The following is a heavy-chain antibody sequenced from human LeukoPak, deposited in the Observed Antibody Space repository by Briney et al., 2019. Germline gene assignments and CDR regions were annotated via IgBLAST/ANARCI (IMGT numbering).Heavy chain of an antibody. CDR1: GYTFTGYF. V-gene: IGHV1-2*02. CDR2: INPNSGGT. J-gene: IGHJ4*02. CDR3: ARFALELRNDFDY. D-gene: IGHD1-7*01. Sequence: GASVKVSCKASGYTFTGYFMHWVRQAPGQGLEWMGWINPNSGGTKYAQKFQGRVTMTRDMSISTAYVELTSLRSEDTAVYYCARFALELRNDFDYWGQGTLVTVSS.